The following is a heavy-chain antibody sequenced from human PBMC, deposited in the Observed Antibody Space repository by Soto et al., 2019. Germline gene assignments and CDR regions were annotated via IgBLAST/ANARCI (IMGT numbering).Heavy chain of an antibody. J-gene: IGHJ6*02. CDR2: ISAYNGNT. V-gene: IGHV1-18*04. D-gene: IGHD6-19*01. Sequence: QVQLVQSGAEVKKPWASVKVSCKASGYTFTSYGISWVRQAPGQAPEWMGWISAYNGNTNYAQKLQGRVTMTTDTSTSTAYMELRSLRSDDTAVYYCARDRQWLVRRGYYYGMDVWGQGTTVTVSS. CDR1: GYTFTSYG. CDR3: ARDRQWLVRRGYYYGMDV.